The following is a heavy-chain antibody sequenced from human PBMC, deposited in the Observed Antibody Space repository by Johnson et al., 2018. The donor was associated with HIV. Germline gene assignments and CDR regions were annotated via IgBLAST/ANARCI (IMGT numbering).Heavy chain of an antibody. CDR1: GFTFSNAW. D-gene: IGHD6-6*01. Sequence: VQLVESGGGLVQPGGSLRLSCAASGFTFSNAWMHWVRQAPGKGLICVSRINSDGSNTTYADSVKGRFTISRDNAKNTLYLQMNSLRTEDKAVYYCASHVGSSVGSAFDIWGQRTMVTVSS. CDR3: ASHVGSSVGSAFDI. CDR2: INSDGSNT. V-gene: IGHV3-74*02. J-gene: IGHJ3*02.